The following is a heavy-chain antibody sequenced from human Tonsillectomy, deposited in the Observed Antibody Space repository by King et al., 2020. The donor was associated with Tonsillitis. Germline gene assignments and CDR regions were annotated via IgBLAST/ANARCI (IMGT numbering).Heavy chain of an antibody. CDR3: ARDTGGWRAFDF. V-gene: IGHV1-2*02. J-gene: IGHJ4*02. CDR1: GYTFTDYY. D-gene: IGHD6-19*01. CDR2: IKSDTGGT. Sequence: VQLVQSGAEVKKPGASVKVSCQASGYTFTDYYIHWVRQAPGQGLEWMGWIKSDTGGTKYGQKFQGRVTMTRDTSITTAYMELTSLRSDDTAVYYCARDTGGWRAFDFWGQGTLVTVSS.